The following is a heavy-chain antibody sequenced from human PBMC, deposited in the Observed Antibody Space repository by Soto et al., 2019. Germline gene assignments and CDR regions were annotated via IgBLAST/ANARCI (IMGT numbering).Heavy chain of an antibody. J-gene: IGHJ4*02. CDR2: IKSKIHGGTT. CDR3: TTVHFDVLTGSFDY. D-gene: IGHD3-9*01. V-gene: IGHV3-15*07. Sequence: EVHLVESGGGLVKPGGYLRLSCAASGFTFGNAWMNWFRQAPGKGLEWVGRIKSKIHGGTTDYAAPVRGRFTISRDDSKNTLFLQMISLKTEDAAVYYCTTVHFDVLTGSFDYWGQGTLVTVSS. CDR1: GFTFGNAW.